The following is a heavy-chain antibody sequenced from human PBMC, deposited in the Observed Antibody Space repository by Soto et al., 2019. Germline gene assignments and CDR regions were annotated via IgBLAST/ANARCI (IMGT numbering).Heavy chain of an antibody. J-gene: IGHJ5*02. CDR3: ARGSYNWNYVGWFDP. Sequence: SETLSLTCTVSVGSISSYYWSWIRQPPGKGLEWIGYIYYSGSTNYNPSLKSRVTISVDTSKNQFSLKLSSVTAADTAVYYCARGSYNWNYVGWFDPWGQGTLVTVSS. V-gene: IGHV4-59*01. D-gene: IGHD1-7*01. CDR1: VGSISSYY. CDR2: IYYSGST.